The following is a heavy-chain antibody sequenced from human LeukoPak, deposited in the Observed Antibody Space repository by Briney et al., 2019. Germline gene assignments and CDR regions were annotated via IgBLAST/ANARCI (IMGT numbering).Heavy chain of an antibody. J-gene: IGHJ5*02. D-gene: IGHD6-6*01. Sequence: SETLSLTCAVEGGSFSGYYLSWIRQPPGKGLEWIGEINHSGSTNYNPSLKSRVTISVDTSKNQFSLKLSSVTAADTAVYYCARPMSSSNWFYPWGQGTLVTVSS. CDR2: INHSGST. V-gene: IGHV4-34*01. CDR3: ARPMSSSNWFYP. CDR1: GGSFSGYY.